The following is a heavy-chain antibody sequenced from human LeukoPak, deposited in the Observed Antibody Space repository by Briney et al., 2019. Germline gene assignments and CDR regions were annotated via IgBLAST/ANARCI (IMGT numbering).Heavy chain of an antibody. CDR1: GFTFSSYA. CDR2: ISGGGGSI. D-gene: IGHD2-15*01. Sequence: PGGSLRLSCVASGFTFSSYAMSWVRQAPGKGLEWVSGISGGGGSIHYADSVKGRFTISRDNSMNTLYLQMNSLRAEDTAVYYCARQYCSGGGCYSPDYNYYGMDVWCQGTTVTVSS. CDR3: ARQYCSGGGCYSPDYNYYGMDV. J-gene: IGHJ6*02. V-gene: IGHV3-23*01.